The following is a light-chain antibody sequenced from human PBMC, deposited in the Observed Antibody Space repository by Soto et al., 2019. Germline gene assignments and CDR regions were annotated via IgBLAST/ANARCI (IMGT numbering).Light chain of an antibody. CDR1: SSNIGSNT. V-gene: IGLV1-44*01. Sequence: QSVLTQPPSASGTPGQRVTISCSGTSSNIGSNTVNWYQQLPGTAPQLLIYSNNHRPSAVADRFSGSKSGSAASLAISGLQSEDEADYYCEAWDDTLNGVVFGGGTKLTVL. J-gene: IGLJ2*01. CDR2: SNN. CDR3: EAWDDTLNGVV.